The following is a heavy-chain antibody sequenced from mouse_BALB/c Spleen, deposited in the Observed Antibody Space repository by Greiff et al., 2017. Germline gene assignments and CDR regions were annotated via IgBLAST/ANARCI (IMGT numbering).Heavy chain of an antibody. V-gene: IGHV1S56*01. CDR1: GYTFTSYW. D-gene: IGHD3-1*01. J-gene: IGHJ3*01. Sequence: QVQLQQPGAELVRPGASVKLSCKASGYTFTSYWMNWVKQRPGQGLEWIGWIYPGDGSTKYNEKFKGKATLTADKSSSTAYMQLSSLTSENSAVYFCARGPRGFAYWGQGTLVTVSA. CDR3: ARGPRGFAY. CDR2: IYPGDGST.